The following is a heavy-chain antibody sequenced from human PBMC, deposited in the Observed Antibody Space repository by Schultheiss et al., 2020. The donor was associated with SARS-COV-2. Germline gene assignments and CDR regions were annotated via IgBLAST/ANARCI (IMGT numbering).Heavy chain of an antibody. V-gene: IGHV3-33*01. J-gene: IGHJ5*02. CDR2: IWYDGSNK. D-gene: IGHD3-9*01. CDR3: ARRRYFDWFDP. Sequence: VGSLRLSCAASGFTFSSYGMHWVRQAPGKGLEWVAVIWYDGSNKYYADSVKGRFTISRDNSKNTLYLQMNSLRAEDTAVYYCARRRYFDWFDPWGQGTLVTVSS. CDR1: GFTFSSYG.